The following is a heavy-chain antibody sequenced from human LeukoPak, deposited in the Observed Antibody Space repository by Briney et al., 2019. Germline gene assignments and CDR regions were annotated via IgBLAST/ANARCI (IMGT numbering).Heavy chain of an antibody. Sequence: PSETLSLTCAVYGGSFSGYYWSWIRQPPGKGLEWTGEINHSGSTNYNPSLKSRVTISVDTTKNQFSLKLSSVTAADTAVYYCARGRYGDPQDYWGQGTLVTVSS. J-gene: IGHJ4*02. V-gene: IGHV4-34*01. CDR3: ARGRYGDPQDY. CDR1: GGSFSGYY. D-gene: IGHD4-17*01. CDR2: INHSGST.